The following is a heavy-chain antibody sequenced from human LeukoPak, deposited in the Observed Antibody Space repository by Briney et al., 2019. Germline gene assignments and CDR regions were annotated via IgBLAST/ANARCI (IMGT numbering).Heavy chain of an antibody. D-gene: IGHD2-15*01. CDR1: GYIFTDYY. CDR2: INPNTGDT. Sequence: GASVKVSCKASGYIFTDYYIHWMRQAPGQGLEWMGWINPNTGDTNFAQKFQGRVAMTRDTSLSTAYMDLSRLTSDDTAVYYCARDWPGISLHFDLWGRGTLITVSS. J-gene: IGHJ2*01. V-gene: IGHV1-2*02. CDR3: ARDWPGISLHFDL.